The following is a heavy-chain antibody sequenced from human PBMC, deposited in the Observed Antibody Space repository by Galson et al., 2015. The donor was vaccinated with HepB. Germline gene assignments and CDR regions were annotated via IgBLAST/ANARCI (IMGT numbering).Heavy chain of an antibody. CDR2: IYPGDSDT. Sequence: QSGAEVKKPGESLKISCKGSGYSFPTHWIGWVRQMPGKGLEWMGIIYPGDSDTRFSPSFQGQVTISADKSISTAYLQWSSLKASDTAMYYCARLSCSSTSCYGPGGYMDVWGKGTTVTVSS. V-gene: IGHV5-51*01. D-gene: IGHD2-2*01. J-gene: IGHJ6*03. CDR3: ARLSCSSTSCYGPGGYMDV. CDR1: GYSFPTHW.